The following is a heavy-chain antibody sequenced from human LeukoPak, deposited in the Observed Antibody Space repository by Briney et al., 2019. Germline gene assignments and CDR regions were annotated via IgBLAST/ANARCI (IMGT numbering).Heavy chain of an antibody. CDR3: ARDGGSGSHDAFDI. V-gene: IGHV3-21*01. Sequence: GGSLRLSCAASGFTFSSYSMNWVRQAPGKGLEWVSSISSSSSYIYYADSVKGRFTIPRDNAKNSLYLQMNSLRAEDTAVYYCARDGGSGSHDAFDIWGQGTMVTVSS. J-gene: IGHJ3*02. CDR2: ISSSSSYI. D-gene: IGHD3-10*01. CDR1: GFTFSSYS.